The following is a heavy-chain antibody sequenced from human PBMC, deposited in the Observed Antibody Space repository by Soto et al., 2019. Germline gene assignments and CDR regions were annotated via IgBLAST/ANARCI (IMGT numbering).Heavy chain of an antibody. J-gene: IGHJ5*02. CDR3: ARAVSTSRYIWFDP. D-gene: IGHD3-22*01. Sequence: QVQLVQSGGEVKKPGASVKVSCKASGYTFTSYGISWVRQAPGQGLEWMGWISPYSLDTNYGQKFQGRVTMTTDTSTSTAYMELRSLRSNATAVYYCARAVSTSRYIWFDPWGQGTLVTVSS. V-gene: IGHV1-18*04. CDR1: GYTFTSYG. CDR2: ISPYSLDT.